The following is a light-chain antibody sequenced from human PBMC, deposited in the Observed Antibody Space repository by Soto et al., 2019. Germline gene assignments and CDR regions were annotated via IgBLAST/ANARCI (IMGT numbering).Light chain of an antibody. CDR2: AEY. Sequence: DIQMTQSPCALCASVGERVTITCRAIQSISSYLNWYQQKPGKDPKILIYAEYSLQSGVPSRFSGSGSGTDFTLTISSLQPEDFATYYCQQSYSTPPTFGEGTKLDIK. J-gene: IGKJ4*01. CDR3: QQSYSTPPT. V-gene: IGKV1-39*01. CDR1: QSISSY.